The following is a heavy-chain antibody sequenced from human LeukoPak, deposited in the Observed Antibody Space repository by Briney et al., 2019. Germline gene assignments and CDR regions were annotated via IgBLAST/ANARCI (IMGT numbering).Heavy chain of an antibody. Sequence: GASVKVSCKASGYTFTGYYMHWVRQAPGQGLEWMGWINPNSGGTNYAQKFQGRVTMTRDTSISTAYMGLSRLRSDDTAVYYCARSRGIAAAGPPPLGLNYYGMDVWGQGTTVTVSS. D-gene: IGHD6-13*01. CDR3: ARSRGIAAAGPPPLGLNYYGMDV. CDR1: GYTFTGYY. V-gene: IGHV1-2*02. CDR2: INPNSGGT. J-gene: IGHJ6*02.